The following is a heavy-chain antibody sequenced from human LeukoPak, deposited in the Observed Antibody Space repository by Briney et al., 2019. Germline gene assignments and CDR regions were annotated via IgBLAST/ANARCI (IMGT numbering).Heavy chain of an antibody. Sequence: SVKVSCKASGGTFSSYAISWVRQAPGQGLEWMGRIIPILGIANYAQKFQGRVTITADKSTSTAYMELSSLRSEGTAVYYCARDGRIAARPGGFDPWGQGTLVTVSS. CDR1: GGTFSSYA. CDR3: ARDGRIAARPGGFDP. D-gene: IGHD6-6*01. CDR2: IIPILGIA. V-gene: IGHV1-69*04. J-gene: IGHJ5*02.